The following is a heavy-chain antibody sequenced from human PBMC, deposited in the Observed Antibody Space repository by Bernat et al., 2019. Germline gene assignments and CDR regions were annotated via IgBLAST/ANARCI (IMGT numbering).Heavy chain of an antibody. D-gene: IGHD3-3*01. CDR2: IYYSGST. J-gene: IGHJ6*02. Sequence: QLQLQESGPGLVKPSETLSLTCTVSGGSISSSSYYWGWIRQPPGKGLEWIGSIYYSGSTSYNPSLKSRVTISVDTSKNQFSLKLSSVTAADTAVYYCARHEYYDFWSGYGMDVWGQGTTVTVSS. CDR3: ARHEYYDFWSGYGMDV. V-gene: IGHV4-39*01. CDR1: GGSISSSSYY.